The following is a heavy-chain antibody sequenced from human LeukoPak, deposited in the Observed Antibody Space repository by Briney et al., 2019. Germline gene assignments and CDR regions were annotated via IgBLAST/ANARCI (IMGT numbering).Heavy chain of an antibody. CDR2: IYYSGST. J-gene: IGHJ4*02. V-gene: IGHV4-59*01. Sequence: PSETLSLTCTVSGGSISSYYWSWIRQPPGKGLEWIGYIYYSGSTNYNPSLKSRVTISVDTSKNQFSLKLSSVTAADTAVYYCARLVVPAAMGGYYFDYWGQGTLATVSS. D-gene: IGHD2-2*01. CDR1: GGSISSYY. CDR3: ARLVVPAAMGGYYFDY.